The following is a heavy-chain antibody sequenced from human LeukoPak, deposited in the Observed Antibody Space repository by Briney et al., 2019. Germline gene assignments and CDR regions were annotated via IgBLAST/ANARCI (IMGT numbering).Heavy chain of an antibody. CDR2: ISSSGSGGNT. D-gene: IGHD1-26*01. J-gene: IGHJ2*01. V-gene: IGHV3-23*01. CDR1: GVTLSNYA. CDR3: AKDRTVGASYWYFDF. Sequence: GGSLRLSCVASGVTLSNYAMSWARQAPGKGLEWVSGISSSGSGGNTYYADSVKGRFTISRDSSRNTLFLHMNTLRAEDTAIYYCAKDRTVGASYWYFDFWGRGTLVTVSS.